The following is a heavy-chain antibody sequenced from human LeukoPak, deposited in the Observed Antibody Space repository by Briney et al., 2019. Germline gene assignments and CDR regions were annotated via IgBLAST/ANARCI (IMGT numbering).Heavy chain of an antibody. Sequence: GAPVKVSCTVSGYTLTELSMHWVRQAPGKGLEWMGGFDPEDGETIYAQKFQGRVTMTEDTSTDTAYMELSSLRSEDTAVYYCASTGGRSSTSCYYYYGMDVWGQGTTVTVSS. V-gene: IGHV1-24*01. CDR2: FDPEDGET. CDR1: GYTLTELS. D-gene: IGHD2-2*01. J-gene: IGHJ6*02. CDR3: ASTGGRSSTSCYYYYGMDV.